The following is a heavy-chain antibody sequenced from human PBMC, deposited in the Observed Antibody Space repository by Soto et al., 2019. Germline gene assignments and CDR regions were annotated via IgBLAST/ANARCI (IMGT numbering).Heavy chain of an antibody. CDR3: AKEGGGYSGYDYYYYGMDV. CDR2: ISWNSGSI. Sequence: PGGSLRLSCAASGFTFDDYAMHWVRQAPGKGLEWVSGISWNSGSIGYADSVKGRFTISRDNAKNSLYLQMNSLRAEDTALYYCAKEGGGYSGYDYYYYGMDVWGQGTTVTVSS. J-gene: IGHJ6*02. V-gene: IGHV3-9*01. CDR1: GFTFDDYA. D-gene: IGHD5-12*01.